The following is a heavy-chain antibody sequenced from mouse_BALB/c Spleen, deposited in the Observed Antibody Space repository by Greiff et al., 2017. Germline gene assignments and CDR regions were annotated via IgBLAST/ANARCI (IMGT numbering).Heavy chain of an antibody. J-gene: IGHJ3*01. D-gene: IGHD2-13*01. Sequence: EVQVVESGGGLVKPGGSLKLSCAASGFTFSSYTMSWVRQTPEKRLEWVATISSGGSYTYYPDSVKGRFTISRDNAKNTLYLQMSSLKSEDTAMYYSTREGVGLRFAYRGEGSLGTVSA. CDR3: TREGVGLRFAY. CDR2: ISSGGSYT. V-gene: IGHV5-6-4*01. CDR1: GFTFSSYT.